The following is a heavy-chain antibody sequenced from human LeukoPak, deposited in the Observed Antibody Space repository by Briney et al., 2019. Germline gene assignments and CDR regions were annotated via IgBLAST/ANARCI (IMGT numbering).Heavy chain of an antibody. CDR1: GFTFSGFA. V-gene: IGHV3-23*01. Sequence: GGSLRLSCVAPGFTFSGFAMSWVRQAPRKGLEWVSDISVSGVSTYYADSVKGRFTISRDNSKNTLYLQMNILGAEDTAEYYCAKDQDRWWFDAWGQGTLVVVSS. CDR3: AKDQDRWWFDA. D-gene: IGHD5-24*01. CDR2: ISVSGVST. J-gene: IGHJ5*02.